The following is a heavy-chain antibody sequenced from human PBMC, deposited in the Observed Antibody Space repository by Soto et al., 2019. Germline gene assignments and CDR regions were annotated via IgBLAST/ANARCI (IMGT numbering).Heavy chain of an antibody. J-gene: IGHJ4*02. CDR3: ARVKSGGCYYAD. V-gene: IGHV1-8*01. CDR1: GYTFTSYD. D-gene: IGHD2-21*01. Sequence: QVQLVQSGAEVKKPGASVKVSCKASGYTFTSYDINWVRQATGQGLEWMGWMNPNSGNTAYAQKFQGRGTLTRIPSTRTASMELSSLRSVDTAVYYCARVKSGGCYYADWGQGTVVTVSS. CDR2: MNPNSGNT.